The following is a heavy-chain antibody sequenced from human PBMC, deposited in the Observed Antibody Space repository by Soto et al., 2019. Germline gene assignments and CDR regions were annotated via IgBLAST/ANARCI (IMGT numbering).Heavy chain of an antibody. V-gene: IGHV3-48*02. Sequence: EVQLVESGGGLVQPGVSLRLSCAASGFTFSSYGMDWVRQTPGKGLEWVSYISSGSATIYYADSVKGRFTISRDNVKNSLYLQMDSLRDEYTAVYYCARDSASDSSSSGSYWYFDLWFRGTMVPVSS. CDR3: ARDSASDSSSSGSYWYFDL. J-gene: IGHJ2*01. D-gene: IGHD6-6*01. CDR1: GFTFSSYG. CDR2: ISSGSATI.